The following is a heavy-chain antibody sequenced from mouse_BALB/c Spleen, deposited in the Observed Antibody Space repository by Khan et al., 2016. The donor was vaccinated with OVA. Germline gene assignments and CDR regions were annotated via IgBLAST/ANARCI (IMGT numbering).Heavy chain of an antibody. CDR1: GFTFRSYR. J-gene: IGHJ3*01. V-gene: IGHV5-6*01. Sequence: EVQLVESGGDLMKPGGSLKLSCAASGFTFRSYRMSWVRQTPDKRLEWVASISSGGDYTSFPDGVKGRFTISRDNADNALYLQMGSLRSEDTAMYFCASHLTGSFDYWGQGTLVTVSA. CDR3: ASHLTGSFDY. CDR2: ISSGGDYT. D-gene: IGHD4-1*01.